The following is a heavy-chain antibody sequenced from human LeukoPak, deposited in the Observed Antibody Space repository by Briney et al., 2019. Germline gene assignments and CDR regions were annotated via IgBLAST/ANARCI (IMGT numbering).Heavy chain of an antibody. CDR2: IYYSGST. CDR3: ARSSTSPGFYGMDV. V-gene: IGHV4-59*01. D-gene: IGHD2-2*01. CDR1: GGSFSGYY. J-gene: IGHJ6*02. Sequence: SETLSLTCAVYGGSFSGYYWSWIRQPPGKGLEWIGYIYYSGSTNYNPSLKSRVTISVDTSKNQFSLKLSSVTAADTAVYYCARSSTSPGFYGMDVWGQGTTVTVSS.